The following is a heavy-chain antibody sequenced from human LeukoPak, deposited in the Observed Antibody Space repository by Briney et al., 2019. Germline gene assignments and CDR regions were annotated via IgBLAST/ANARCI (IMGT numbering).Heavy chain of an antibody. V-gene: IGHV4-59*01. CDR2: IYYSGST. J-gene: IGHJ4*02. Sequence: SETLSLTCTVSGGSISSYYWSWIRQPPGKGLEWIGYIYYSGSTNYNPSLKSRVTISVDTSKNQFSLKLSFVTAADTAVYYCAAGGYSGYDDFDYWGQGTLVTVSS. D-gene: IGHD5-12*01. CDR3: AAGGYSGYDDFDY. CDR1: GGSISSYY.